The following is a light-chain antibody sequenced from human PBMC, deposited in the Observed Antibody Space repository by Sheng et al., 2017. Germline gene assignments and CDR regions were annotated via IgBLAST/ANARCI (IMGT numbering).Light chain of an antibody. CDR2: EVS. CDR1: QSVRNNC. V-gene: IGKV3-20*01. J-gene: IGKJ2*01. CDR3: QQYGSSPYT. Sequence: EIVLTQSPGTLSLSPGERATLSCRASQSVRNNCLAWYQQKPGQAPRLLIYEVSIRATGIPDKFSGSGSGTDFTLTISRLEPEDFAVYYCQQYGSSPYTFGQGTKLEI.